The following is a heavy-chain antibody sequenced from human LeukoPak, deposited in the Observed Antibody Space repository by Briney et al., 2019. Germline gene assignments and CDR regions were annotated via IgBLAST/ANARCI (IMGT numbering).Heavy chain of an antibody. V-gene: IGHV1-18*01. D-gene: IGHD5-12*01. CDR3: ARDMDIVATKCDY. CDR1: GYTFTSYG. Sequence: ASVKVSCKASGYTFTSYGISWVRQAPGQGLEWMGWISAYNGNTNYAQKLQGRVTMTTDTSTSTAYVELRSLRSDDTAVYYCARDMDIVATKCDYWGQGTLVTVSS. CDR2: ISAYNGNT. J-gene: IGHJ4*02.